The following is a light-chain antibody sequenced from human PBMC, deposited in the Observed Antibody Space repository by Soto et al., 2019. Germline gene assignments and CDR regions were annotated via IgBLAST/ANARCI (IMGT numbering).Light chain of an antibody. V-gene: IGLV2-11*01. CDR3: CSYAGSYSWV. Sequence: QSALTQPRSVSGSPGQSVTISCTGSSSDVGGYNYVSWYQQYPGKAPRLLIYDVSERPSGVPDRFSGSKSGNMASLTISGLQAEDEADYYCCSYAGSYSWVFGGGTQLTVL. CDR1: SSDVGGYNY. CDR2: DVS. J-gene: IGLJ3*02.